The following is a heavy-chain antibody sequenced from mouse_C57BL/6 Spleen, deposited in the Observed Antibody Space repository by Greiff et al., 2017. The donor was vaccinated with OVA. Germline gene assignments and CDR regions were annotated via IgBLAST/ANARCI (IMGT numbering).Heavy chain of an antibody. J-gene: IGHJ1*03. CDR3: AKGSGSSYLYWYFDV. CDR2: IFPGSGST. D-gene: IGHD1-1*01. Sequence: VQLQQSGPELVKPGASVKISCKASGYTFTDYYINWVKQRPGQGLEWIGWIFPGSGSTYYNEKFKGKATLTVDKSSSTAYMLLSSLTSEDSAVYFCAKGSGSSYLYWYFDVWGTGTTVTVSS. CDR1: GYTFTDYY. V-gene: IGHV1-75*01.